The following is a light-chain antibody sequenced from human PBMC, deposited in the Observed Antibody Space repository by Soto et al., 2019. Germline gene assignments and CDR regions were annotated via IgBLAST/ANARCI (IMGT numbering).Light chain of an antibody. CDR1: RSVSSSF. V-gene: IGKV3-20*01. Sequence: EIVLTQSPGTLSLSPGGRATLSCRASRSVSSSFLAWYQQKPGQAPRLLIYGASSRATGIPDRFSGSGSGTDFTLTINRLEPEDFAVYYCQQYGSSPPLTFGGGTKVEIK. CDR2: GAS. CDR3: QQYGSSPPLT. J-gene: IGKJ4*01.